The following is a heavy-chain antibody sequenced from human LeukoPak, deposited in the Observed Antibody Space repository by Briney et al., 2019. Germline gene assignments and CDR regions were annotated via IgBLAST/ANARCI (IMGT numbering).Heavy chain of an antibody. Sequence: ASVKVSCKASGYTFTSYAMNWVRQAPGQGLEWMGWINTNTGNPTYVQGFTGRFVFSLDTSVGTAYLQISSLKAEDIAVYYCARVARGSSGYRYYFDYWGQGTLVTVSS. D-gene: IGHD3-22*01. J-gene: IGHJ4*02. V-gene: IGHV7-4-1*02. CDR2: INTNTGNP. CDR1: GYTFTSYA. CDR3: ARVARGSSGYRYYFDY.